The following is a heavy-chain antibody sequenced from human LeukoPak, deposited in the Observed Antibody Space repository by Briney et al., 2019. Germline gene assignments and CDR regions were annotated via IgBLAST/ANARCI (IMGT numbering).Heavy chain of an antibody. Sequence: GGSLRLSCAASGFTVSSNYMSWVRQAPGKGLEWVSYISSSGSTIYYADSVKGRFTISRDNAKNSLYLQMNSLRAEDTAVYYCAGGIAVAGTPYYYYGMDVWGQGTTVTVSS. J-gene: IGHJ6*02. CDR2: ISSSGSTI. CDR3: AGGIAVAGTPYYYYGMDV. D-gene: IGHD6-19*01. CDR1: GFTVSSNY. V-gene: IGHV3-11*01.